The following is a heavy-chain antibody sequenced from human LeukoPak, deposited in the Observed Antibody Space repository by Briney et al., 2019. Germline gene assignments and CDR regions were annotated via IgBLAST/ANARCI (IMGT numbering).Heavy chain of an antibody. CDR2: VSTTAGAK. Sequence: GGSLRLSCAASGFTFDTTAMSWVRQAPGKGLEWVSTVSTTAGAKTYADSVKGRFTISSNNSVNTVYLQIDSMRVEDKAKYFCAKDQRVGACATLSCYPRLRAYYGLDVWGQGTTVTVSS. CDR3: AKDQRVGACATLSCYPRLRAYYGLDV. J-gene: IGHJ6*02. CDR1: GFTFDTTA. D-gene: IGHD1-26*01. V-gene: IGHV3-23*01.